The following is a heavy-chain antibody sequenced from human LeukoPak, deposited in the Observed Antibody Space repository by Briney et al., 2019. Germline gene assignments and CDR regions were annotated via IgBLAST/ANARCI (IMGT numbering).Heavy chain of an antibody. V-gene: IGHV5-10-1*01. CDR1: GYSFTNFW. D-gene: IGHD6-19*01. J-gene: IGHJ1*01. Sequence: GESLKISCKGSGYSFTNFWIGWVRQMPGKGLEWMGRIDPSDSYTNYSPSFQGHVTISADKSISTAYLQWSSLKASDTAMYYCAGAGIAVAGNAEYFQHWGQGTLVTVSS. CDR3: AGAGIAVAGNAEYFQH. CDR2: IDPSDSYT.